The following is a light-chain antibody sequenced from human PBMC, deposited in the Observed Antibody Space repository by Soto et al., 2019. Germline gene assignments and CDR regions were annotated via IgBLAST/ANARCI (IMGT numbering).Light chain of an antibody. V-gene: IGKV1-5*01. CDR3: QQYNSYSPT. CDR1: QSISSW. Sequence: DIQMTQSHSILSASVGDRVTITCRASQSISSWLAWYQQKPGKAPKLLIYDASSLESGVPSRFSGSGSGSEFTLTISSLQPDDVATYYCQQYNSYSPTFGQGTKVEIK. J-gene: IGKJ1*01. CDR2: DAS.